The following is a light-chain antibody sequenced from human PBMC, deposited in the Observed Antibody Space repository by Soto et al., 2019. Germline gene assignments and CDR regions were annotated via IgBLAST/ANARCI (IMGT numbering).Light chain of an antibody. Sequence: DIQMTPSPSTPSASVGDRVTLSCRASQSIDRRLAWYQQMPGKAPHLLIYTTSSLEGGVPSRFSGSGSGTEFTLTISGLQPDDFATYYCQQYKAYPYTFAQGTKVDIK. CDR3: QQYKAYPYT. J-gene: IGKJ2*01. CDR2: TTS. CDR1: QSIDRR. V-gene: IGKV1-5*03.